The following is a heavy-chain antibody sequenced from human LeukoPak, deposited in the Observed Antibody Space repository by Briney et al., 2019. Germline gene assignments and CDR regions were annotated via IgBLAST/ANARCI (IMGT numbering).Heavy chain of an antibody. CDR3: ARGLVVVPAVDEVGGYWFDP. Sequence: SETLSLTCAVYGGSFSGYYWSWIRQPPGKGLEWIGEINHSGSTNYNPSLKSRVTISVDTSKNQFSLKLSSVTAADTAVYYCARGLVVVPAVDEVGGYWFDPWGQGTLVTVSS. J-gene: IGHJ5*02. V-gene: IGHV4-34*01. CDR2: INHSGST. D-gene: IGHD2-2*01. CDR1: GGSFSGYY.